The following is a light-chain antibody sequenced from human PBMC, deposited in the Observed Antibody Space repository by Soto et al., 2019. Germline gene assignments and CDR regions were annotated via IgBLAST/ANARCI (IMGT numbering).Light chain of an antibody. Sequence: IQLTQSPSSLSASVGDRVTLTCRASQGISSYLAWYQQKPGKAPKLLIYAASTLQGGVPSRFSGSGYGTDFTLTITSLQPEDFATYYCQQLKSYPITFGQGTRLEIK. CDR1: QGISSY. CDR2: AAS. CDR3: QQLKSYPIT. V-gene: IGKV1-9*01. J-gene: IGKJ5*01.